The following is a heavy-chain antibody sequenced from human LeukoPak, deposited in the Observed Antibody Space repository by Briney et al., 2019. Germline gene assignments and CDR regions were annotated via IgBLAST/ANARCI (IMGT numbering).Heavy chain of an antibody. CDR2: IRQDGSEK. D-gene: IGHD1-1*01. Sequence: GGSLRLSCAGSGFTIGSYWMSWVRQAPGKGLEWVANIRQDGSEKYYVDSVKGRLTISRDNAKNSLYLQMNSLRAEDTGIYYGARAVYNGDDAFDLWGQGTMVTVSS. CDR1: GFTIGSYW. J-gene: IGHJ3*01. CDR3: ARAVYNGDDAFDL. V-gene: IGHV3-7*01.